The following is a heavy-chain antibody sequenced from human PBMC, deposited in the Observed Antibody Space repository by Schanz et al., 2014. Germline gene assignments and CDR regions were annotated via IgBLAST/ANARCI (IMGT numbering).Heavy chain of an antibody. V-gene: IGHV1-69*02. CDR2: IIPILGIA. CDR1: GGTFSSDT. D-gene: IGHD4-17*01. CDR3: ARGYGDSPTDF. J-gene: IGHJ4*02. Sequence: QVHLVQSGAEVKKPGSSVKVSCKASGGTFSSDTFSWVRQAPGQGLEWMGRIIPILGIANYAQKFQGRVTNTADKSTSTAYMDLSSLRPEDTAVYYCARGYGDSPTDFWGQGTLVTVSS.